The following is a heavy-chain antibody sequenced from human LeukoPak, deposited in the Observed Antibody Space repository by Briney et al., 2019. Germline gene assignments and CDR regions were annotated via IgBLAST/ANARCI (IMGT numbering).Heavy chain of an antibody. CDR2: ISSSSSYI. CDR3: ASGTYYYDSSGYYELDY. Sequence: GGSLRLSCAASGFTFSSYSMNWVRQAPGKGLEWVSSISSSSSYIYYADSVKGRFTISRDNAKNSLYLQMNSLRAEDTAVYYCASGTYYYDSSGYYELDYWGQGTLVTVSS. J-gene: IGHJ4*02. D-gene: IGHD3-22*01. CDR1: GFTFSSYS. V-gene: IGHV3-21*01.